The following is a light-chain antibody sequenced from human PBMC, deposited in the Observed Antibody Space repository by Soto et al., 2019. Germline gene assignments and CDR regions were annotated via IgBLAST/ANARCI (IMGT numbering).Light chain of an antibody. CDR3: SSDTV. CDR2: EVS. Sequence: QSALTQPASVSGSPGQSITISCTGTSSDVGGYNYVSWYQQHPGKAPKLMIYEVSNRPSGVSNRFSGSKSGNTASLTISGLQAEDEADYYCSSDTVFGGGTQLTVL. CDR1: SSDVGGYNY. V-gene: IGLV2-14*01. J-gene: IGLJ2*01.